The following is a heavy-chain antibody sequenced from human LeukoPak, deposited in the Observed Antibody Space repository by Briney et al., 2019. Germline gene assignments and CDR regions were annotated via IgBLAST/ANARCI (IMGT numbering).Heavy chain of an antibody. D-gene: IGHD3-3*01. CDR2: IYYSGST. J-gene: IGHJ4*02. Sequence: PSQTLSLTCSVSAGSISSGGYYWSWIRQHPGKGLEWIGSIYYSGSTYYNTYLKSRVTISVETSKNQFSLKLSSVTAADTAVYYCARVSWILEWLFYFDYWGEGTLVTVSS. CDR3: ARVSWILEWLFYFDY. V-gene: IGHV4-31*03. CDR1: AGSISSGGYY.